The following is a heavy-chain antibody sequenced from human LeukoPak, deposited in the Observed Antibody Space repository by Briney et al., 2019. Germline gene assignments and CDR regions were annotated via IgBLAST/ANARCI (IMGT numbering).Heavy chain of an antibody. D-gene: IGHD2-15*01. CDR3: ARDRDAPAPPVVDY. J-gene: IGHJ4*02. V-gene: IGHV3-21*01. CDR1: GFTFSNYY. Sequence: PGGSLRLSCAASGFTFSNYYMDWVRQAPGKGLEWVSSISSSSSYIYYADSVKGRFTISRDNAKNSLYLQMNSLRAEDTAVYYCARDRDAPAPPVVDYWGQGTLVTVSS. CDR2: ISSSSSYI.